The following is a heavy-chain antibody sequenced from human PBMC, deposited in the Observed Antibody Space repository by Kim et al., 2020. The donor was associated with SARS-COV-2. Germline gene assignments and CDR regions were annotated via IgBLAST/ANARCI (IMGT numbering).Heavy chain of an antibody. Sequence: DTPYNADSVKGRFTISRDNSKNTLYLQMNSLRAEDTAIYYCAKGSFNFDSWGQGTLVTVSS. CDR2: DTP. CDR3: AKGSFNFDS. J-gene: IGHJ4*02. V-gene: IGHV3-23*01.